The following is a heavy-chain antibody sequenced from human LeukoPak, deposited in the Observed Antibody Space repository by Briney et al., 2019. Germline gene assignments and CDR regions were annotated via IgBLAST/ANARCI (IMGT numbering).Heavy chain of an antibody. V-gene: IGHV3-30*02. CDR1: GFTFSTYG. D-gene: IGHD3-16*01. Sequence: PGGSLRLSCAASGFTFSTYGMHWARQAPGKGLEWVTFIRYDGSNKYYADSVKGRFTISRDNSKSTLYLQMNSLRAEDTAVYYCAKCLRSLDYYYYMDVWGKGTTVTVSS. CDR3: AKCLRSLDYYYYMDV. CDR2: IRYDGSNK. J-gene: IGHJ6*03.